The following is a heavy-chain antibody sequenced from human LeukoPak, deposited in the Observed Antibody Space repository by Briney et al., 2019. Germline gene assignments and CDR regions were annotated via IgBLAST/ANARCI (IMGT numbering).Heavy chain of an antibody. CDR2: ISSSSSYI. J-gene: IGHJ5*02. V-gene: IGHV3-21*01. D-gene: IGHD2-2*01. CDR1: GFTFSSYS. Sequence: GGSLRLSCAASGFTFSSYSMNWVRQAPGKGLEWVSSISSSSSYIYYADSVKGRFTISRDNAKNSLYLQMNSLRAEDTAVYYCARGAVVVPAAIQSPYNWFDPWGQGTLVTVSS. CDR3: ARGAVVVPAAIQSPYNWFDP.